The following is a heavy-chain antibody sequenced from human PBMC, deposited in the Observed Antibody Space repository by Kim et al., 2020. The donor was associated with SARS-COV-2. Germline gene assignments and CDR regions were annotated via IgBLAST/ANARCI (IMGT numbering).Heavy chain of an antibody. CDR3: ANRVIITIFAEDAFDI. CDR1: GFTFSSYA. CDR2: ISGSGGST. J-gene: IGHJ3*02. V-gene: IGHV3-23*01. Sequence: GGSLRLSCAASGFTFSSYAMSWVRQAPGKGLEWVSAISGSGGSTYYADSVKGRFTISRDNSKNTLYLQMNSLRAEDTAVYYCANRVIITIFAEDAFDIWGQGTMVTVSS. D-gene: IGHD3-3*01.